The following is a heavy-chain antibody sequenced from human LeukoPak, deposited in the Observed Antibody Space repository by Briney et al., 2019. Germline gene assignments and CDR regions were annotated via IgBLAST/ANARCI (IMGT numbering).Heavy chain of an antibody. V-gene: IGHV3-64*01. CDR3: ARVGYSGSYSDY. CDR1: GFTFSSYA. Sequence: GGSLRLSXAASGFTFSSYAMHWVRQAPGKGLEYVSAISSNGGSIYYANSVKGRFTISRDNSKDTLYPQMGSLRAEDMAVYYCARVGYSGSYSDYWGQGTLVTVSS. CDR2: ISSNGGSI. J-gene: IGHJ4*02. D-gene: IGHD1-26*01.